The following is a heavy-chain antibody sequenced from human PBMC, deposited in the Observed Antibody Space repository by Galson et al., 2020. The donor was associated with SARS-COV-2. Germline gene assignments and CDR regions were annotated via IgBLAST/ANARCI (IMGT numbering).Heavy chain of an antibody. D-gene: IGHD3-10*02. Sequence: GESLKISCVASGFTFSRYGMSWVRQAPGQGLDWVATTSATTYYADSVRRRFIISRDDSKHTLYLQMNGLGADDTAVYYCAKDFVRGIGYMDVWGPGTTVTVSS. J-gene: IGHJ6*03. CDR2: TSATT. V-gene: IGHV3-23*01. CDR1: GFTFSRYG. CDR3: AKDFVRGIGYMDV.